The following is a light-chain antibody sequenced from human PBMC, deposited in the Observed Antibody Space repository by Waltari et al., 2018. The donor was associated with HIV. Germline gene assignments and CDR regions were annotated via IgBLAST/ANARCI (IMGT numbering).Light chain of an antibody. Sequence: QSSLTRPASVAWSPGQSITLPFTRTSSDVCGYNYVSCYQPPPGKAPKLMIYEVSNRPSGVSNRFSGAKSGNTASLTISGLQAEDEADYYCSSYTSSSTLGVFGGGTKLTVL. V-gene: IGLV2-14*01. CDR2: EVS. CDR3: SSYTSSSTLGV. CDR1: SSDVCGYNY. J-gene: IGLJ2*01.